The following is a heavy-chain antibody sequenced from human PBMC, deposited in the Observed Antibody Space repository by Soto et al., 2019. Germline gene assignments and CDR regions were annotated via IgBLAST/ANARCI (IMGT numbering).Heavy chain of an antibody. J-gene: IGHJ4*02. D-gene: IGHD3-22*01. CDR3: ARDGYYYDSSGYQSGYYFDY. V-gene: IGHV4-59*01. CDR2: IYFSGST. CDR1: GGSISSYY. Sequence: QVQLQESGPGLVKPSETLSLTCTVSGGSISSYYWSWIRQPPGKGLEWIGYIYFSGSTNYNPSLKSRVTISVDTSKNQFSLKLSSVTAADTAVYYCARDGYYYDSSGYQSGYYFDYWGQGTRVTVSS.